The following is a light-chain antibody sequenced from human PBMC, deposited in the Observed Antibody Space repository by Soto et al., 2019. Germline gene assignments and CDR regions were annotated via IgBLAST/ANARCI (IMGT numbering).Light chain of an antibody. V-gene: IGLV2-14*01. CDR2: EVS. CDR1: SSDVGGYNF. Sequence: QSALTQPASVSGSPGQSITISCTGTSSDVGGYNFVSWYQQHPGKAPKLMIYEVSNRPSGVSNRFSGSKSGNTASLTISGLQADDEADYYCSSYARSNTLVFGTGTKVTVL. CDR3: SSYARSNTLV. J-gene: IGLJ1*01.